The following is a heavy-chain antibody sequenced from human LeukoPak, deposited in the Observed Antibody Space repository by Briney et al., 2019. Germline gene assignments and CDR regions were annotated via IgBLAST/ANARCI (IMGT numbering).Heavy chain of an antibody. Sequence: PSETLSLTCTVSGGSISGYYWSCLRQPPGKGLEWIGYIYYSGYTDYNPSLQSRVLISVDTSRSQFSLNLTSVTAADTAIYYCAISEGSDAGFAYWGQGTLVTVSS. D-gene: IGHD3-16*01. CDR3: AISEGSDAGFAY. CDR2: IYYSGYT. V-gene: IGHV4-59*01. CDR1: GGSISGYY. J-gene: IGHJ4*02.